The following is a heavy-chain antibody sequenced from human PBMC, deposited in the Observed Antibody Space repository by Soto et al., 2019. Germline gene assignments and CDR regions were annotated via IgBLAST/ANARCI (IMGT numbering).Heavy chain of an antibody. CDR2: LNPKTVAT. J-gene: IGHJ6*02. V-gene: IGHV1-2*02. CDR3: ARIKWGLDYYSGMDV. D-gene: IGHD1-26*01. CDR1: GSTFSDNF. Sequence: QVQLVKSGAEVRKPGASVKVSCKALGSTFSDNFFQWLRPAPGKGLEWVAWLNPKTVATNYPKKFQDRVTVTSDTSFSTAYLELTRLRPDDTALYYCARIKWGLDYYSGMDVWGQGTAVSVSS.